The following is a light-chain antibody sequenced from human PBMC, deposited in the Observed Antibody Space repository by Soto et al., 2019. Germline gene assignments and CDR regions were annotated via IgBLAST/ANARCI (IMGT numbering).Light chain of an antibody. CDR1: QSISNW. CDR3: QQYSNYYT. J-gene: IGKJ5*01. Sequence: DIQMCQSPSTLSASVGDRVTITCRASQSISNWLAWYQQKPGKAPKLLIYKASTLQSGVPSRFSGNGSGTEFTLTISSLQPDDFATNYCQQYSNYYTFGQGTRLEIK. V-gene: IGKV1-5*03. CDR2: KAS.